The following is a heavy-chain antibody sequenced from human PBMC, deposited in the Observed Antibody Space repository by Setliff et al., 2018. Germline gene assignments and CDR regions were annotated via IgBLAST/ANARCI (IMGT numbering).Heavy chain of an antibody. Sequence: SETLSLTCTVSDGSLYSGNYYWTWIRQPARKALEWIGHIHGTEGTHYNPSLESRVTISRDKSPNQFSLMLRSVTAADTALYYCARGYYNGRGYYYLPCSFDSWGRGIVVTVSS. CDR1: DGSLYSGNYY. V-gene: IGHV4-61*09. CDR2: IHGTEGT. J-gene: IGHJ4*02. CDR3: ARGYYNGRGYYYLPCSFDS. D-gene: IGHD3-10*01.